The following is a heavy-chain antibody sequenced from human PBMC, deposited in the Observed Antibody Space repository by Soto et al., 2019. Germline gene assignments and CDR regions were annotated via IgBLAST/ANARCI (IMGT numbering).Heavy chain of an antibody. Sequence: ASVKVSCKASGYTFTGYYMHWVRQAPGQGLEWMGWINPNSGGTNYAQKFQGRVTMTRDTSISTAYMELSRLRSDDTAVYYCARVLMTTVTSGYGMDVWGQGTTVTVSS. CDR1: GYTFTGYY. J-gene: IGHJ6*02. D-gene: IGHD4-17*01. CDR3: ARVLMTTVTSGYGMDV. CDR2: INPNSGGT. V-gene: IGHV1-2*02.